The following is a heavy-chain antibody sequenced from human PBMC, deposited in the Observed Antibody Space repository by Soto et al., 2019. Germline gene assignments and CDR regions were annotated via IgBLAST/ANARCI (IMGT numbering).Heavy chain of an antibody. CDR3: ARRERAAGTDWWFDP. D-gene: IGHD6-13*01. CDR1: GGSISSSSFH. CDR2: IYYSGST. J-gene: IGHJ5*02. Sequence: QLQLQESGPGLVKPSETLSLTCTVSGGSISSSSFHWGWIRQPPGKGLEWIGSIYYSGSTYYSPSLNIPVTISVDTSKNQFSLKLSSVTAADTAVYYCARRERAAGTDWWFDPWGQGTLVTVSS. V-gene: IGHV4-39*01.